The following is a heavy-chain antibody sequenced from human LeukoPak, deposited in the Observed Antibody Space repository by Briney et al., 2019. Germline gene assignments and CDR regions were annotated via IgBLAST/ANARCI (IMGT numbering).Heavy chain of an antibody. V-gene: IGHV4-30-2*02. CDR3: ASPRRGIHAFDI. J-gene: IGHJ3*02. Sequence: PSETLSLTCTVSGGSISRVGYYWSWIRQPPGTGLEWIGFIYHSGSTSYNPSLKSRLTISVDLSKNQFSLRLSSVTAADTAVYYCASPRRGIHAFDIWGQGTMVTVSS. D-gene: IGHD3-16*01. CDR1: GGSISRVGYY. CDR2: IYHSGST.